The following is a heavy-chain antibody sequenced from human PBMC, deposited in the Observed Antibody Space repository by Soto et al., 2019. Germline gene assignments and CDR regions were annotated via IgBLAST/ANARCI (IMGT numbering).Heavy chain of an antibody. J-gene: IGHJ6*02. Sequence: SVKVSCKASGGTFSSYAISWVRQAPGQGLEWMGGIIPIFGTANYAQKFQGRVTITADESTSTAYMELSSLRSEDTAVCYCARDGPIAAAGRENYYYYGMDVWGQGTTVTVSS. CDR2: IIPIFGTA. CDR3: ARDGPIAAAGRENYYYYGMDV. CDR1: GGTFSSYA. D-gene: IGHD6-13*01. V-gene: IGHV1-69*13.